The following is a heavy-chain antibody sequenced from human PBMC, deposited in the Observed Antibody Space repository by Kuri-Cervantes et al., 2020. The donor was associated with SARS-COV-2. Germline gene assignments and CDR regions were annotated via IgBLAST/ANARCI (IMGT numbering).Heavy chain of an antibody. CDR3: AKAQTGRSPDAFDI. D-gene: IGHD1-1*01. J-gene: IGHJ3*02. CDR2: INWNGGST. V-gene: IGHV3-20*04. Sequence: ESLSLTCAASGFTFDDYGMSWVRQAPGKGLEWVSGINWNGGSTGYADSVKGRFTISRDNAKNSLYLQMNSLRAEDTAVYYCAKAQTGRSPDAFDIWGQGTMVTVSS. CDR1: GFTFDDYG.